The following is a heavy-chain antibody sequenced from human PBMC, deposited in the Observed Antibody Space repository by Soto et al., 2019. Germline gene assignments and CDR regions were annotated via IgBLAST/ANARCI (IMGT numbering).Heavy chain of an antibody. J-gene: IGHJ4*02. Sequence: RASVKVSCKASGGTFSSYAISWVRQAPGQGLEWMGGIIPIFGTANYAQKFQGRVTITADKSTSTAYMELSSLRSEDTAVYYCAASKTLRYCSGGSCPYPGSFDYWGQGTLVTVSS. D-gene: IGHD2-15*01. V-gene: IGHV1-69*06. CDR1: GGTFSSYA. CDR3: AASKTLRYCSGGSCPYPGSFDY. CDR2: IIPIFGTA.